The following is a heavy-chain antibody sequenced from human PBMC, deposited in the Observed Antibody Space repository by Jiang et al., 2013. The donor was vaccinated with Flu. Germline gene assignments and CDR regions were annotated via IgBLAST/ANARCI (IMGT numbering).Heavy chain of an antibody. J-gene: IGHJ3*02. CDR1: GFTFSIYA. Sequence: QLVESGGDLVQPGGSLTLSCAASGFTFSIYAMNWVRQAPGKGLEWVSTISDTGDATYYADSVKGRFTVSRDNSKNTVYLQMSSLGADDTAVYYCAKRGDNIGYYPNDAFDIWGQGTMVTVSS. CDR3: AKRGDNIGYYPNDAFDI. CDR2: ISDTGDAT. D-gene: IGHD3-22*01. V-gene: IGHV3-23*04.